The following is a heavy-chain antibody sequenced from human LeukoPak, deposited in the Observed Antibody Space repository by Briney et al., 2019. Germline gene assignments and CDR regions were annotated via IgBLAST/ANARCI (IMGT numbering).Heavy chain of an antibody. Sequence: GGSLRLSCATSGFTFDNYAMHWVRQAPGKGLEWVSGITWNSGSIAYADSVKGRFTISRDNAKNSLYLQMNSLRAEDTAVYYCARDLKNIPDYFDYWGQGTLVTVSS. J-gene: IGHJ4*02. CDR1: GFTFDNYA. CDR2: ITWNSGSI. CDR3: ARDLKNIPDYFDY. V-gene: IGHV3-9*01. D-gene: IGHD2/OR15-2a*01.